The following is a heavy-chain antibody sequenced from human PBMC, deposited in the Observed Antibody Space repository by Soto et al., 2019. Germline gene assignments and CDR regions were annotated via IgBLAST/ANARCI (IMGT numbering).Heavy chain of an antibody. CDR2: MYHTGST. D-gene: IGHD3-10*01. Sequence: QVQLQESGPGLVKASETLSLTCAVSGGSISSTNWWSWVRQPPGKGLEWIGEMYHTGSTNYNPSLKSRVTISVDKSQNQFSLKLISVTAADTAVYYCARDTLARGVLQAFDIWGQGTMVTVSS. CDR3: ARDTLARGVLQAFDI. V-gene: IGHV4-4*02. CDR1: GGSISSTNW. J-gene: IGHJ3*02.